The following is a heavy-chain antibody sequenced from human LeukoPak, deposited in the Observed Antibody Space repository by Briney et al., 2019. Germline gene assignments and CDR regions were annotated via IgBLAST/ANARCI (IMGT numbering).Heavy chain of an antibody. CDR1: GYSLSAYN. V-gene: IGHV1-2*02. Sequence: GASLKVSCKASGYSLSAYNIHWVRQGPPQGLEWLGYVTPSSGATKYAQKFRGRVSLTADTSINTAFLELIGLSSDDRAVYYCVTEVHIVNDHYWGQGTLVTVSS. CDR3: VTEVHIVNDHY. J-gene: IGHJ4*02. D-gene: IGHD1-1*01. CDR2: VTPSSGAT.